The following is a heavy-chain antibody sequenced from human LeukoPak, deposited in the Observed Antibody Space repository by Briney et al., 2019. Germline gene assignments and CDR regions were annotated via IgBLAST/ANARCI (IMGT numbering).Heavy chain of an antibody. D-gene: IGHD5-18*01. CDR3: ARGNAAMIDY. J-gene: IGHJ4*02. CDR2: IWYDGSNK. Sequence: GRSLRLSCAASGFTFSSYGIHWVRQAPGKGLEWVSLIWYDGSNKYYADSVKGRFTISRDNSKNTLYLQMNSLSPEGTAVYYCARGNAAMIDYWGQGTLVTVSS. V-gene: IGHV3-33*01. CDR1: GFTFSSYG.